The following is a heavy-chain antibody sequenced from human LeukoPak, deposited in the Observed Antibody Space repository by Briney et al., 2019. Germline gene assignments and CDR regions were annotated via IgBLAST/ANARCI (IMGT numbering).Heavy chain of an antibody. D-gene: IGHD6-19*01. CDR1: GFTFSSYG. Sequence: SGGSLRLSCAASGFTFSSYGMHWVRQAPGKGLEWVAVISYDGSNKYYADSVKGRFTISRDNSKNTLYLQMNSLRAEDTAVYYCANALSSGWYFYYWGQGTLVTVSS. CDR2: ISYDGSNK. V-gene: IGHV3-30*18. CDR3: ANALSSGWYFYY. J-gene: IGHJ4*02.